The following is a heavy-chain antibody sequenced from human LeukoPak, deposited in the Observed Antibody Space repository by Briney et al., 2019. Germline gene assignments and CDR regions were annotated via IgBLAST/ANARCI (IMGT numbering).Heavy chain of an antibody. Sequence: SGPTLVNPTRTLTLTCTFSGFSLSTSGVGVGWIRQPPGKALEWLALIYWDDDKRYSPSLKSRLTITKDTSKNQVVLTMTNMDPVDTATYYCAHSVYDILTGYYYYGMDVWGKGTTVTVSS. J-gene: IGHJ6*04. CDR3: AHSVYDILTGYYYYGMDV. CDR1: GFSLSTSGVG. CDR2: IYWDDDK. D-gene: IGHD3-9*01. V-gene: IGHV2-5*02.